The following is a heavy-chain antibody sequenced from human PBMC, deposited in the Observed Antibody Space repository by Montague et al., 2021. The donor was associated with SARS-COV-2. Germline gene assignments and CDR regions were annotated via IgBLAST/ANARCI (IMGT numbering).Heavy chain of an antibody. CDR2: IYTTGST. Sequence: TLSLTCTVSGDSITCDVSYWSWLRQPAGKGLEWIGRIYTTGSTNYNPSLKSRLTISLDTSKNQFSLKLSSVTAADTAVYYCARDDFRWDFDCWGQGTLVTVSS. V-gene: IGHV4-61*02. CDR1: GDSITCDVSY. J-gene: IGHJ4*02. CDR3: ARDDFRWDFDC. D-gene: IGHD2/OR15-2a*01.